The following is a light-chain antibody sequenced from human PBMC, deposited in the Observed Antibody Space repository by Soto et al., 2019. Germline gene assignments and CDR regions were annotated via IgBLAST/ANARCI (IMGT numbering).Light chain of an antibody. CDR1: QGISNY. CDR3: QQLNSYPLT. Sequence: DIQLPQSPSFLPASVGDRVTITCRASQGISNYLAWYQQKPGKAPGLLMYAASTLQRGVSSRFSGSGSGTEFTLTISNLQPEDFATYDCQQLNSYPLTVGGGTKVEIK. J-gene: IGKJ4*01. CDR2: AAS. V-gene: IGKV1-9*01.